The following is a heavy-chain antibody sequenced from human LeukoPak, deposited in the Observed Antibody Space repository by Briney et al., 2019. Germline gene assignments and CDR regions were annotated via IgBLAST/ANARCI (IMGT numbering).Heavy chain of an antibody. J-gene: IGHJ6*02. V-gene: IGHV3-7*03. CDR2: TNHNGNVN. CDR1: GFTFSSYW. Sequence: GGSLRLSCAASGFTFSSYWMNWARQAPGKGLEWVASTNHNGNVNYYVDSVKGRFTISRNNAKNSLYLQMSNLRAEDTAVYFCARGGGLDVWGQGATVTVSS. D-gene: IGHD3-16*01. CDR3: ARGGGLDV.